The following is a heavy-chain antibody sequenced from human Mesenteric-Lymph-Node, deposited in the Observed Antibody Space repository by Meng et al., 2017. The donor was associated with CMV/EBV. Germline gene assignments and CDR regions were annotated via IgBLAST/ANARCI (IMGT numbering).Heavy chain of an antibody. CDR2: IYHGGNT. CDR3: SRRLSVISPFDY. D-gene: IGHD2-21*01. V-gene: IGHV4-4*02. J-gene: IGHJ4*02. CDR1: GGSISSFNW. Sequence: SAFSGGSISSFNWWSWVRQSPGKGLEWIGEIYHGGNTNYNPSLKSRVTMSVDKSKNQFSLNLSSVTAADTAVYYCSRRLSVISPFDYWGQGTLVTVSS.